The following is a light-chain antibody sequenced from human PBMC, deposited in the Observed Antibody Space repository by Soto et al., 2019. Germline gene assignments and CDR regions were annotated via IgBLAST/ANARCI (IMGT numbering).Light chain of an antibody. CDR1: QGISNY. Sequence: DIQMTQSPSSLSASVGDRVTITCRASQGISNYLAWYQQKPGKVPKLLIYAASTLQSGVPSRFSGSGSGTDFTLTISSLQPEDVATYYCQKYNSALPWTFGQGTKVELK. J-gene: IGKJ1*01. CDR2: AAS. CDR3: QKYNSALPWT. V-gene: IGKV1-27*01.